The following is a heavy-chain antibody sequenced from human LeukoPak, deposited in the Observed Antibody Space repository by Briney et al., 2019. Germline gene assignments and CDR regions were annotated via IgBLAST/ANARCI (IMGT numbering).Heavy chain of an antibody. Sequence: ESGPTLVNPTQTLTLTCTFSGFSLSASGVGVGWIRQPPGKALEWLALIYWDDDKRCSPSLKSRLTITKDTSKNQVVLTMTNMDPVDTAIYYCARSVVAATYFDYWGQGTLVTVSS. CDR1: GFSLSASGVG. D-gene: IGHD2-15*01. V-gene: IGHV2-5*02. CDR2: IYWDDDK. CDR3: ARSVVAATYFDY. J-gene: IGHJ4*02.